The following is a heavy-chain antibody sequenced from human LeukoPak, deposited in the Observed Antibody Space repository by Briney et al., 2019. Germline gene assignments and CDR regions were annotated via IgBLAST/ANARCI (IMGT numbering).Heavy chain of an antibody. Sequence: SETLSLTRTVSGGSISSSSYYWGWIRQPPGKGLEWIGSIYYSGSTYYNPSLKSRVTISVDTSKNQFSLKLSSVTAADTAVYYCARDGSGYSYGHFDYWGQGTLVTVSS. J-gene: IGHJ4*02. V-gene: IGHV4-39*07. CDR1: GGSISSSSYY. D-gene: IGHD5-18*01. CDR3: ARDGSGYSYGHFDY. CDR2: IYYSGST.